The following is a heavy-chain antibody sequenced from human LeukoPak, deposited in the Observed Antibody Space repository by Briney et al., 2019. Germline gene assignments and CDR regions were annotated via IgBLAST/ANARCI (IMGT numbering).Heavy chain of an antibody. V-gene: IGHV3-49*04. D-gene: IGHD3/OR15-3a*01. Sequence: GGSLRLSSTASGFTFGDYAMSWVRQAPGKGLEWVCFIRGKAYGGTTEYAASVKGRFTISRDDSKSIAYLQMNSLKTEDTAVYYCTRDIIWTYYYYYYMDVWGKGTTVTVSS. J-gene: IGHJ6*03. CDR1: GFTFGDYA. CDR2: IRGKAYGGTT. CDR3: TRDIIWTYYYYYYMDV.